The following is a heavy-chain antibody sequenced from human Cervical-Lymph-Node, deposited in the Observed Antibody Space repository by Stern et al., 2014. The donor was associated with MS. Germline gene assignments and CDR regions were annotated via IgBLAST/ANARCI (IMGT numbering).Heavy chain of an antibody. CDR3: AKDLGGSYYHYYYGMDV. CDR2: ISYDGSNQ. J-gene: IGHJ6*02. CDR1: GFTFSSYG. D-gene: IGHD1-26*01. V-gene: IGHV3-30*18. Sequence: VQLVESGGGVVQPGRSLRLSCAASGFTFSSYGMHWVRQAPGKGLEWVAVISYDGSNQYYADSVKVRFTISRDNSKNTLYLQMNSLRAEDTAVYYCAKDLGGSYYHYYYGMDVWGQGTTVTVSS.